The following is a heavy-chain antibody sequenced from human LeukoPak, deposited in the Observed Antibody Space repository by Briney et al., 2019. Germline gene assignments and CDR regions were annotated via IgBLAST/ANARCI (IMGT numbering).Heavy chain of an antibody. V-gene: IGHV3-30*02. J-gene: IGHJ6*03. D-gene: IGHD6-13*01. CDR2: IRYDGSNK. CDR1: GFTFSSYG. Sequence: GGSLRLSCAASGFTFSSYGMHWVRQAPGKGLEWVAFIRYDGSNKYYADSVKGRFTISRDNSKNTLYLQMNSLRAEDTAVYYCAKIMAAAGYYYYYYMDVWGKGTTVTVSS. CDR3: AKIMAAAGYYYYYYMDV.